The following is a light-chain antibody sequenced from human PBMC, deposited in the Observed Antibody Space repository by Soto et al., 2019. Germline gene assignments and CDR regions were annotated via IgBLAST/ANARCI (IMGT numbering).Light chain of an antibody. J-gene: IGKJ1*01. CDR1: QGIRND. CDR3: LQDFKYPRT. V-gene: IGKV1-6*01. Sequence: AILMTQSPPSLSASVGDRVTITCRASQGIRNDLAWYQQKPGKAPKLLIYEASTLQSGVPSRFSGSYSGTDFTLTIGSLQPEDFATYYCLQDFKYPRTFGQGTKVDIK. CDR2: EAS.